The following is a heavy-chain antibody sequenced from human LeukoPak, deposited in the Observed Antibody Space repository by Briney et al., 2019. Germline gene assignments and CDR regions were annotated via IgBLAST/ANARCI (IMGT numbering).Heavy chain of an antibody. CDR1: GFTFSIYV. V-gene: IGHV3-23*01. Sequence: GGSLTLSCAASGFTFSIYVMTWVRQAPGKGLEWVSGISGSSTSTWYADSVKGRFTISRDNSKNTLYLQMNSLRAEDTAVYYCAKDRDSSSGSSYLDFWGQGTLVTVSS. D-gene: IGHD6-13*01. CDR3: AKDRDSSSGSSYLDF. CDR2: ISGSSTST. J-gene: IGHJ4*02.